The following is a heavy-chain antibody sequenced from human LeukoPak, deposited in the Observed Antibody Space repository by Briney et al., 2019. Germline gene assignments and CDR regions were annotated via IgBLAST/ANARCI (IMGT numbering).Heavy chain of an antibody. J-gene: IGHJ4*02. Sequence: SETLSLTCTVSGGSISSGGYYWSWIRQHPGKGLEWIGYIYYSGSTYYNPSLKSRVTISVDTSKNQFSLKLSSVTAADTAVYYRARVPSGNNWNYVWGQGTLVTVSS. CDR3: ARVPSGNNWNYV. V-gene: IGHV4-31*03. CDR2: IYYSGST. D-gene: IGHD1-7*01. CDR1: GGSISSGGYY.